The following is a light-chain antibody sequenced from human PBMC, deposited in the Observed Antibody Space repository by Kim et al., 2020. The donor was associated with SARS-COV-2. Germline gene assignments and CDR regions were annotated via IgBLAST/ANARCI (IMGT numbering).Light chain of an antibody. V-gene: IGLV3-1*01. CDR1: KLGDKY. CDR3: QAWDRSTAFYV. CDR2: QDS. J-gene: IGLJ1*01. Sequence: SYELTQPPSVSVSPGQTASITCSGDKLGDKYACWYQQKPGQSPVLVIYQDSKRPSGIPERFSGSNSGNTATLTISGTQAMDEADYYCQAWDRSTAFYVFGTGTKVTVL.